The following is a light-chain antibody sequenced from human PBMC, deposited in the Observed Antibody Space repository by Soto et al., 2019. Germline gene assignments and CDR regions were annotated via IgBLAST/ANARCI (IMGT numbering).Light chain of an antibody. Sequence: EVVLTQSPGPLSLSPGERATLSCRASQSVSNNYLAWYQQKPGQTPKLLIFGSSDRATGIPDRFSGSGSGTDFTLTIISLQPEDFAVYYCQQYCSSPPYTFGQGTKLEIK. J-gene: IGKJ2*01. CDR3: QQYCSSPPYT. CDR1: QSVSNNY. CDR2: GSS. V-gene: IGKV3-20*01.